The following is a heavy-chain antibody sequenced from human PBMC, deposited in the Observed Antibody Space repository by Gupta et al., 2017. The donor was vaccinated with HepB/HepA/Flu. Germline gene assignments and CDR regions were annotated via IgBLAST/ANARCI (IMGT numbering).Heavy chain of an antibody. J-gene: IGHJ6*02. Sequence: QVQLQQWGAGLLKPSETLSLTCAVYGGSFSDYYWSWIRQPPGKGLEWIGEINHSGSTNYNPSLKSRVTISIDTSKNQFSLKLTSXTAADTSVXYCARDLRRDMDVWGQGTTVTVSS. CDR2: INHSGST. V-gene: IGHV4-34*02. CDR1: GGSFSDYY. CDR3: ARDLRRDMDV.